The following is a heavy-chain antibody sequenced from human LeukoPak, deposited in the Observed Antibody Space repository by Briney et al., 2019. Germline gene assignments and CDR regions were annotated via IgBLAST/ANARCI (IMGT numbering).Heavy chain of an antibody. J-gene: IGHJ3*02. CDR2: IFYSGST. D-gene: IGHD3-22*01. CDR1: GGSLTNYY. CDR3: ARDRGFDAFDI. V-gene: IGHV4-59*01. Sequence: PSETLSLTCTVSGGSLTNYYWSWIRQPPGKGLEWIGYIFYSGSTVYHPSLTSRLTISVDTSKNQFSLRLSSVTAADTAVYYCARDRGFDAFDIWGQGTMVTVSS.